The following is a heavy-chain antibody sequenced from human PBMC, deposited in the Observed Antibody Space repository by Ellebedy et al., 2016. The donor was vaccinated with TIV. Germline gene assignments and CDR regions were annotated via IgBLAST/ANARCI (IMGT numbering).Heavy chain of an antibody. CDR1: GFTVSSNY. CDR2: IYSGGST. Sequence: GGSLRLXXAASGFTVSSNYMSWVRQAPGKGLEWVSVIYSGGSTYYADSVKGRFTISRDNSKNTLYLQMNSLRAEDTAVYYCARISRVYYYYGMDVWGQGTTVTVSS. J-gene: IGHJ6*02. CDR3: ARISRVYYYYGMDV. V-gene: IGHV3-66*01.